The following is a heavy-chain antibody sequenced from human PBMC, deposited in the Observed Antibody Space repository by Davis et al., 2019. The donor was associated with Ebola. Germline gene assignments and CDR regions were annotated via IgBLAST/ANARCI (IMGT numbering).Heavy chain of an antibody. V-gene: IGHV3-48*04. Sequence: GESLKISCAASGFTFSSYSMNWVRQAPGKGPEWVSYISSSGFLTYYADSVKGRFTISRDNAKSSLSLQMSSLRAEDTAIYYCATSEPSGLFPEYWGHGTPLTVSS. CDR3: ATSEPSGLFPEY. D-gene: IGHD3-22*01. CDR2: ISSSGFLT. J-gene: IGHJ4*01. CDR1: GFTFSSYS.